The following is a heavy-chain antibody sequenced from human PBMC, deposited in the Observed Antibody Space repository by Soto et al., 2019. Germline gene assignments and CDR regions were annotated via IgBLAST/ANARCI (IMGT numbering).Heavy chain of an antibody. CDR1: GFTFSNYA. J-gene: IGHJ4*02. D-gene: IGHD3-10*01. V-gene: IGHV3-23*01. CDR3: AKEKWFGGLGTIDY. Sequence: LRLSCAASGFTFSNYAMSWVRQAPGKGLEWVSAISGSGDSTYYADSVKGRFTISRDNSMNTLYLQMNSLRAEDTAIYYCAKEKWFGGLGTIDYWGQGTLVTVSS. CDR2: ISGSGDST.